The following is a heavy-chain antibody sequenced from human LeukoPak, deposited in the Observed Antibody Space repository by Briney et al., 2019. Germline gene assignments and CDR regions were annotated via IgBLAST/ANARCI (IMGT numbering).Heavy chain of an antibody. CDR2: IYYSGST. CDR1: GGSISSYY. Sequence: SETLSLTCNVAGGSISSYYWSWIRQPPGKGLEWIGYIYYSGSTNYHPSLKSRVTISVDTSRNQFSLKLSAVTAADPAVYSGAATPDIVATADAFDIWGQGTRVTVSS. V-gene: IGHV4-59*08. J-gene: IGHJ3*02. CDR3: AATPDIVATADAFDI. D-gene: IGHD5-12*01.